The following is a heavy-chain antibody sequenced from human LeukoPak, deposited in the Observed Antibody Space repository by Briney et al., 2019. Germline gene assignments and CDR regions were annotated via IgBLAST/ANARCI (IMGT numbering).Heavy chain of an antibody. Sequence: PGGSLRLSCAASGFTFSSYAMSGVRQAPGKGLQWVSSISGSGGSTYYADSVKGRFTISRDNSKNTLYLQMNSLRAEDTAVYYCAKYSGYERIFDYWGQGTLVTVSS. CDR3: AKYSGYERIFDY. V-gene: IGHV3-23*01. D-gene: IGHD5-12*01. J-gene: IGHJ4*02. CDR1: GFTFSSYA. CDR2: ISGSGGST.